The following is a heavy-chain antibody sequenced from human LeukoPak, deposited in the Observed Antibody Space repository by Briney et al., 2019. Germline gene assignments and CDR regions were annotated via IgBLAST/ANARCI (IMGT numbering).Heavy chain of an antibody. V-gene: IGHV3-23*01. CDR2: ISGSGGST. CDR3: ARDRSRGSGWDFDY. Sequence: GGSLRLSCAASGFTFSSYAMSWVRQAPGKGLEWVSAISGSGGSTYYADSVKGRFTISRDNSKNTLYLQMNSLRAEDTAVYYCARDRSRGSGWDFDYWGQGTLVTVSS. CDR1: GFTFSSYA. D-gene: IGHD6-19*01. J-gene: IGHJ4*02.